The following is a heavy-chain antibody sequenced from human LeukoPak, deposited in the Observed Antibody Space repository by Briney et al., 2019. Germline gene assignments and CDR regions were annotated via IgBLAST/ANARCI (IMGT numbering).Heavy chain of an antibody. D-gene: IGHD3-10*01. J-gene: IGHJ4*02. Sequence: SQTLSLTCTVSGGSISSGSYYWSWIRQPAGKGLEWIGRIYTSGSTNYNPSLKSRVTISVDTSKNQFSLKLSSVTAADTAVYYCARGQITMVRGVIITLYFDYWGQGTLVTVSS. CDR3: ARGQITMVRGVIITLYFDY. CDR2: IYTSGST. V-gene: IGHV4-61*02. CDR1: GGSISSGSYY.